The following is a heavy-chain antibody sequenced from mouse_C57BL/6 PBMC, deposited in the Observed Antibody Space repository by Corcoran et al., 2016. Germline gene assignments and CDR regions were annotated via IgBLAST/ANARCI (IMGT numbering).Heavy chain of an antibody. V-gene: IGHV1-80*01. J-gene: IGHJ4*01. CDR1: GYAFSSYW. CDR3: ARYGSSIPPYAMDY. CDR2: IYPGDGDT. Sequence: QVQLQQSGAELVKPGASVKISCKASGYAFSSYWMNWVKQRPGKGLEWIGQIYPGDGDTNYNGKFKGKATLTADKSSSTAYMQLSSQTSEDSAVYFCARYGSSIPPYAMDYWGQGTSVTVSS. D-gene: IGHD1-1*01.